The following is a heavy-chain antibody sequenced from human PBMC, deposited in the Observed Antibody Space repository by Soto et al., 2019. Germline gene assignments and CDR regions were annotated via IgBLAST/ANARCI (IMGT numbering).Heavy chain of an antibody. Sequence: QVQLVESGGGVVQPGRSLRLSCAASGFTFSSYGMHWVRQAPGKGLEWVAVISYEGSNKYYADSVKGRFTLSRDNSKNTLYLQMNSLRAEDTAVYYCAKDYPRSSGWSAVDYWGQGTLVTVSS. CDR3: AKDYPRSSGWSAVDY. D-gene: IGHD6-19*01. CDR2: ISYEGSNK. CDR1: GFTFSSYG. J-gene: IGHJ4*02. V-gene: IGHV3-30*18.